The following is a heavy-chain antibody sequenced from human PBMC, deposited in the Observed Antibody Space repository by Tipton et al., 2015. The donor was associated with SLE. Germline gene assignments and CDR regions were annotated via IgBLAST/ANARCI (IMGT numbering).Heavy chain of an antibody. J-gene: IGHJ1*01. CDR3: AREAW. Sequence: SLRLSCAASGFDFSTYWMTRVRQAPGKGLEWVASINPDGSKTNYAESVKGRFIISRDNAKNSFFLRMYSLRFDDTAIYYCAREAWWGRGTLVTVS. CDR1: GFDFSTYW. V-gene: IGHV3-7*01. CDR2: INPDGSKT.